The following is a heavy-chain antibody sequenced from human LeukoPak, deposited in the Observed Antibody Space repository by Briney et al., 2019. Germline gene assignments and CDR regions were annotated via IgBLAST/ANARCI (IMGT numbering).Heavy chain of an antibody. Sequence: ASVKVCCKASGGTFSSYAISWVRQAPGQGLEWMGGIIPIFGTANYAQKFQGRVTITADESTSTAYMELSSLRSEDTAVYYCARGVGYHQLYFDYWGQGTLVTVSS. CDR1: GGTFSSYA. D-gene: IGHD2-8*02. CDR2: IIPIFGTA. CDR3: ARGVGYHQLYFDY. V-gene: IGHV1-69*13. J-gene: IGHJ4*02.